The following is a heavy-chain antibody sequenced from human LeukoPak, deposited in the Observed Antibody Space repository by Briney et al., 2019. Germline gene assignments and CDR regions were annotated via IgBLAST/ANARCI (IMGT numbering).Heavy chain of an antibody. J-gene: IGHJ1*01. CDR3: AGRGHRYSRD. CDR2: IYDNGVT. D-gene: IGHD2-15*01. V-gene: IGHV4-4*09. CDR1: GDSVSSGH. Sequence: PSETLSLSCNVSGDSVSSGHWTWIRQSPAKGLEWIGFIYDNGVTDYNPSLKSRLIISLDTSKNQFSLNLRSVSAADSAIYYCAGRGHRYSRDWGQGILVTVSS.